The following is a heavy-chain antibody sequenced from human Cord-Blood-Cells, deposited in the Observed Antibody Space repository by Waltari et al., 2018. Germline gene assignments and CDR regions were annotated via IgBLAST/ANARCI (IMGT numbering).Heavy chain of an antibody. Sequence: QVQLVQSGAEVKKPGASVKVSCKASGYTFTGYYMHWVRQAPGQGLEWMGWINPNSGGTYYAQKFQGWVTMTRDTSISTAYMELSRLRSDDTAVYYCARATRDSGSYDYWGQGTLVTVSS. CDR2: INPNSGGT. CDR3: ARATRDSGSYDY. CDR1: GYTFTGYY. D-gene: IGHD1-26*01. V-gene: IGHV1-2*04. J-gene: IGHJ4*02.